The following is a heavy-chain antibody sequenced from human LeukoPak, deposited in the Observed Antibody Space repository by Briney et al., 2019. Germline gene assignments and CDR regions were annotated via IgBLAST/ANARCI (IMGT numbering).Heavy chain of an antibody. CDR1: GFTFSSYW. V-gene: IGHV3-7*01. Sequence: GGSLRLSCAASGFTFSSYWVSWVRQAPGKGLEWVANIKQDGSEKYYVDSVKGRFTISRDNAKNSLYLQMNSLRAEDTAVYYCATYRQVLLPFESWGQGTLVTVSS. J-gene: IGHJ4*02. D-gene: IGHD2-8*02. CDR2: IKQDGSEK. CDR3: ATYRQVLLPFES.